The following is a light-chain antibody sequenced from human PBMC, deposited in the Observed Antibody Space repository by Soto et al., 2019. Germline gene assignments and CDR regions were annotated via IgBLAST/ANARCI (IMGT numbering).Light chain of an antibody. V-gene: IGLV2-11*01. J-gene: IGLJ1*01. CDR2: DVS. CDR3: RSYAGSYTYV. Sequence: QSALTQPRSVSGSPGQSVTISCTGTSSDVGGYNYVSWYQQHPGKAPKLMIYDVSKRPSGVPDRFSGSKSGSTASLTISGPQAEDEADYYCRSYAGSYTYVFGTGTKVTVL. CDR1: SSDVGGYNY.